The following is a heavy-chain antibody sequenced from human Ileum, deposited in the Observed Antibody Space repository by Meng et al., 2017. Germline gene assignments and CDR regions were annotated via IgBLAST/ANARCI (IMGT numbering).Heavy chain of an antibody. D-gene: IGHD7-27*01. J-gene: IGHJ4*02. Sequence: QVQLQEAGPGLVKPSQTLSLTCTVSGGSISSGSYYWSWIRQPPGKGLEWIGYASTNYNPSLKSRVTISLDTSKNQFSLKLSSVTAADTAVYYCARDHWGSLDYWGQGILVTVSS. CDR3: ARDHWGSLDY. CDR1: GGSISSGSYY. CDR2: AST. V-gene: IGHV4-61*01.